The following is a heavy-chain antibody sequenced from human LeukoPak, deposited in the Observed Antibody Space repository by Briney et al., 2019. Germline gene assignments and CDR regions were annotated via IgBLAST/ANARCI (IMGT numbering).Heavy chain of an antibody. D-gene: IGHD3-22*01. CDR2: ITPNADRA. J-gene: IGHJ1*01. CDR1: GFTFGSYG. V-gene: IGHV3-23*01. Sequence: PGGSLRLSCAASGFTFGSYGVSWVRQAPGKGLEWVSFITPNADRASYADSVKGRFTISRDNPRNTLYMQMNSLRDEDTAVYYCAIMHGYYDGSGYWVQWGQGTLVTVSS. CDR3: AIMHGYYDGSGYWVQ.